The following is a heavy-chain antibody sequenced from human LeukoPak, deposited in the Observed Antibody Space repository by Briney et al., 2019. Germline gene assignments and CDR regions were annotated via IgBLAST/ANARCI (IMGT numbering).Heavy chain of an antibody. CDR3: AKDMGRGWCHFDY. D-gene: IGHD6-19*01. Sequence: PGGSLRLSCAASGFTFSTYAMSWVRQAPGKGLEWVSAFTGGEGITHYADSVKGRFTISRDNSKNTLYLQMNSLRVEDTAVYYCAKDMGRGWCHFDYWGQGTLVTVSS. CDR2: FTGGEGIT. V-gene: IGHV3-23*01. J-gene: IGHJ4*02. CDR1: GFTFSTYA.